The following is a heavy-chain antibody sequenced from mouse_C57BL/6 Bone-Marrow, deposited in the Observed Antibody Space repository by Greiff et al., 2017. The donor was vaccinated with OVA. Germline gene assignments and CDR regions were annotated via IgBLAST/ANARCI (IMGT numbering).Heavy chain of an antibody. D-gene: IGHD1-1*01. CDR2: IDPSDSET. Sequence: VQLQQPGAELVRPGSSVKLSCKASGYTFTSYWMHWVKQRPIQGLEWIGNIDPSDSETHYNHKFKDKATLTVDKSSSTDYKQLSSQTSEDSAVYYRARGTTVVTFYWYFEGWGTGTKVPVSS. CDR1: GYTFTSYW. J-gene: IGHJ1*03. V-gene: IGHV1-52*01. CDR3: ARGTTVVTFYWYFEG.